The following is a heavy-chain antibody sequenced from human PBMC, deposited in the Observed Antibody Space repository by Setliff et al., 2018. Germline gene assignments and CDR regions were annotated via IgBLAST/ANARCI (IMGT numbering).Heavy chain of an antibody. CDR2: ISSSGSTI. D-gene: IGHD2-21*01. Sequence: GGSLRLSCAASGFTFSSYEMNWVRQAPGKGLEWVSYISSSGSTIYYADSVKGRFTISRDNAKNSLYLQMNSLRAEDTAVYNCARNIPWTQPIDYWGQGTLVTVSS. V-gene: IGHV3-48*03. CDR3: ARNIPWTQPIDY. J-gene: IGHJ4*02. CDR1: GFTFSSYE.